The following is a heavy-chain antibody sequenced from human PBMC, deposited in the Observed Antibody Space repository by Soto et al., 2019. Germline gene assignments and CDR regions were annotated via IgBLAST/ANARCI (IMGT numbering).Heavy chain of an antibody. CDR2: ISYDGSNK. J-gene: IGHJ4*02. CDR1: GFTFSSYG. CDR3: AKAGAGGEQHASSDY. D-gene: IGHD3-16*01. V-gene: IGHV3-30*18. Sequence: QVQLVESGGGVVQPGRSLRLSCAASGFTFSSYGMHWVRQAPGKGLEWVAVISYDGSNKYYADSVKGRFTISRDNSKNPRNLQMNSIRAENTAVYYCAKAGAGGEQHASSDYWGQGTLVTVSS.